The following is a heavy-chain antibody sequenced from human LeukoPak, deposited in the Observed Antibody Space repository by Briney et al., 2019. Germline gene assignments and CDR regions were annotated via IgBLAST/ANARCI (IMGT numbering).Heavy chain of an antibody. CDR2: IYTSGST. J-gene: IGHJ3*02. CDR1: GGSISSYY. V-gene: IGHV4-4*07. Sequence: SETLSLTCTASGGSISSYYWSWTRQPAGKGLEWIGRIYTSGSTNYNPSLKSRVTMSVDTSKNQFSLKLSSVTAADTAVYYCARTYYYDSSGNVLAFDIWGQGTMVTVSS. D-gene: IGHD3-22*01. CDR3: ARTYYYDSSGNVLAFDI.